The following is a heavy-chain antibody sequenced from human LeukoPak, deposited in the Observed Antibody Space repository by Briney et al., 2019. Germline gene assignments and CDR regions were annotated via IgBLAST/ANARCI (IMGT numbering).Heavy chain of an antibody. J-gene: IGHJ4*02. D-gene: IGHD3-16*02. V-gene: IGHV4-59*01. CDR3: ARSYYDYVWGSYSFFDY. CDR1: GGSISSYY. CDR2: IYYSGST. Sequence: PSETLSLTCTVSGGSISSYYWSWIWQPPGKGLEWIGYIYYSGSTNYNPSLKSRVTISVDTSKNQFSLKLSSVTAADTAVYYCARSYYDYVWGSYSFFDYWGQGTLVTVSS.